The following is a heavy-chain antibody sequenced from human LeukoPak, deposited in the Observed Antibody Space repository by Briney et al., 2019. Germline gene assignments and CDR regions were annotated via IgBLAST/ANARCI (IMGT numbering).Heavy chain of an antibody. CDR3: ARGTLGIAAAGTVFWFDP. D-gene: IGHD6-13*01. CDR2: INPSGGST. J-gene: IGHJ5*02. Sequence: ASVKVSCKASGYTFTSYYMHWVRQAPGQGLEWMGMINPSGGSTSYAQKFQGRVTMTRDMSTSTVYMELSSLRSEDTAVYYCARGTLGIAAAGTVFWFDPWGQGTLVTVSS. CDR1: GYTFTSYY. V-gene: IGHV1-46*01.